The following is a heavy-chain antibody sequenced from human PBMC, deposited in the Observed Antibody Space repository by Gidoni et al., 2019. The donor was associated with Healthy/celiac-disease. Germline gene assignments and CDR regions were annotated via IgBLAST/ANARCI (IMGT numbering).Heavy chain of an antibody. J-gene: IGHJ4*02. Sequence: EVQLVESGGGLVKPGGSLSLSCAASGFTFSNAWMSWVRQAPGKGLEWVGRIKSKTDGGTTDYAAPVKGRFTISRDDSKNTLYLKMNSLKTEDTAVYYCTTGPITMVVVVIDDSDYWGQGTLVTVSS. CDR2: IKSKTDGGTT. D-gene: IGHD3-22*01. V-gene: IGHV3-15*01. CDR1: GFTFSNAW. CDR3: TTGPITMVVVVIDDSDY.